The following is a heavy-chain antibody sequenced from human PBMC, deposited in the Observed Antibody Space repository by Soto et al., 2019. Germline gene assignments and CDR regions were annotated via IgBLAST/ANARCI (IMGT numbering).Heavy chain of an antibody. J-gene: IGHJ6*02. V-gene: IGHV1-69*01. CDR1: GDTFSSYA. D-gene: IGHD3-22*01. CDR2: MIPIFGTA. Sequence: QVQLVQSGAEVKKPGSSVKVSCKASGDTFSSYAISWVRQAPGQGLEWMGGMIPIFGTANYAQKFQGRVTITADESTSTAYIELSSLRSEDTAVYYCARDGSGYRSRASPMDVWCQGTTVTVSS. CDR3: ARDGSGYRSRASPMDV.